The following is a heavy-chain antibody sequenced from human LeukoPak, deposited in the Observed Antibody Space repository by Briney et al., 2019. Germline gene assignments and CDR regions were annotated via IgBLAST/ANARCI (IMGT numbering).Heavy chain of an antibody. CDR1: GGSVSHYY. V-gene: IGHV4-59*02. Sequence: SETLSLTCTVSGGSVSHYYWSWIRQPPGKGLEWIGYISHSGSTKYNPSLKSRVIISEDTSKNQFSLKLSSVAAADTAVYFCTRVVDGHDPSNWFDPWGQGTLVSVSS. J-gene: IGHJ5*02. D-gene: IGHD2-2*01. CDR3: TRVVDGHDPSNWFDP. CDR2: ISHSGST.